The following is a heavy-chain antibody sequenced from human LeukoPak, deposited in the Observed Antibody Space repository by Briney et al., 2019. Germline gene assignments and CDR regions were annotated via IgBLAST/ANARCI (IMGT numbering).Heavy chain of an antibody. CDR2: IYTSGST. V-gene: IGHV4-61*02. J-gene: IGHJ5*02. D-gene: IGHD4-17*01. Sequence: SETLSLTCTVSGGSISSGSYYWSWIRQPAGKGLEWIGRIYTSGSTNYNPSLKSRVTISVDTYKNQFSLKLSSVTAADTAVYYCARDGGYGDYVNWFDPWGQGTLVTVSS. CDR3: ARDGGYGDYVNWFDP. CDR1: GGSISSGSYY.